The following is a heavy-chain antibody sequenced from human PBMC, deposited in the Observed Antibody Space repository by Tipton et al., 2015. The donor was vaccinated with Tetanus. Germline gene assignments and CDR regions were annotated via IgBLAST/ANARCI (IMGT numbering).Heavy chain of an antibody. CDR2: ISYDGSNK. CDR1: GFTFSSYG. Sequence: SLRLSCAASGFTFSSYGMHWVRQAPGKGLEWVAVISYDGSNKYYADSVKGRFTISRDNSKNTLYLQMNSLRAEDTAVYYCANDELGLATITEVLFDYWGQGTLVTASS. J-gene: IGHJ4*02. CDR3: ANDELGLATITEVLFDY. V-gene: IGHV3-30*18. D-gene: IGHD5-24*01.